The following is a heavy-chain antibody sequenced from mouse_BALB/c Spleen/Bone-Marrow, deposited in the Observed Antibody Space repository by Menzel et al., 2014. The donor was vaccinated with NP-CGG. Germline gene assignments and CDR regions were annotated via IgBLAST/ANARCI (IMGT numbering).Heavy chain of an antibody. Sequence: DVHLVESGGGLVKPGGSLKLSCAASGFAFSSYDMSWVRQTPEKRLEWVAYISSGGGSTYYPDTVKGRFTISRDNAKNTLYLQMSSLKSEDTAMYYCARQGAYYGNYKYFDVWGAGTTVTVPS. D-gene: IGHD2-10*01. CDR1: GFAFSSYD. J-gene: IGHJ1*01. V-gene: IGHV5-12-1*01. CDR2: ISSGGGST. CDR3: ARQGAYYGNYKYFDV.